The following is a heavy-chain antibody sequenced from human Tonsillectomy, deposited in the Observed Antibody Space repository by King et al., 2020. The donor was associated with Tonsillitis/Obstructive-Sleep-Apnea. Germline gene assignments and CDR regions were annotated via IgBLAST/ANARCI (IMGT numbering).Heavy chain of an antibody. CDR1: GGTFSSYA. Sequence: QLVQSGAEVKKPGSSVKVSCKASGGTFSSYAISWVRQAPGQGLEWMGGIIPIFGTANYAQKFQGRVTITADESTSTAYMELSSLRSEDTAVYYCASDHRGSMTTVTTWGVYWGQGTLVTVSS. V-gene: IGHV1-69*12. CDR2: IIPIFGTA. D-gene: IGHD4-17*01. J-gene: IGHJ4*02. CDR3: ASDHRGSMTTVTTWGVY.